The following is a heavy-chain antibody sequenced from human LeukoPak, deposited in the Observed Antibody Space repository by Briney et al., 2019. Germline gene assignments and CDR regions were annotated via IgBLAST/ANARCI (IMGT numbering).Heavy chain of an antibody. J-gene: IGHJ4*02. CDR2: IYYSGST. CDR1: GGSVSSGSYY. CDR3: AREGRGDYVKREYFDY. D-gene: IGHD4-17*01. Sequence: SETLSLTCTVSGGSVSSGSYYWSWIRQPPGKGLEWIGYIYYSGSTNYNPSLESRVTISVDTSKNQFSLKLSSVTAADTAVYYCAREGRGDYVKREYFDYWGQGTLVTVSS. V-gene: IGHV4-61*01.